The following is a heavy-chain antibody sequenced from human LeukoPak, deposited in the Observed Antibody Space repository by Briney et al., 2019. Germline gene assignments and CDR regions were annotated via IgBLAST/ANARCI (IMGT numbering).Heavy chain of an antibody. V-gene: IGHV4-39*01. J-gene: IGHJ4*02. CDR2: MYYSGTT. CDR3: ARGRANWDYDFDY. Sequence: SETLSLTCTVSGGSISSGSYYWGWIRQPPGKGLEWIASMYYSGTTFYSPSLKSRVTISVDTSKNQLSLKLGSVTAADTAIYYCARGRANWDYDFDYWGQGTLVTVSS. D-gene: IGHD1-7*01. CDR1: GGSISSGSYY.